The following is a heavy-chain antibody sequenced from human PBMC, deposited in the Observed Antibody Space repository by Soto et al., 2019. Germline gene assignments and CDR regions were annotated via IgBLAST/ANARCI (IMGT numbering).Heavy chain of an antibody. CDR2: ISPYDDNT. J-gene: IGHJ6*02. Sequence: QVQLVQSGSEVKKPGASVKVSCKASGYSFNSYGISWVRQAPGQGLEWLGWISPYDDNTKYAQSLQGRVTMTTDTSTRTAYMELRSLRSDDTAVYYCARGGYYDSSGSRNYHYYGMDARGQGTTVTVS. D-gene: IGHD3-22*01. CDR3: ARGGYYDSSGSRNYHYYGMDA. CDR1: GYSFNSYG. V-gene: IGHV1-18*01.